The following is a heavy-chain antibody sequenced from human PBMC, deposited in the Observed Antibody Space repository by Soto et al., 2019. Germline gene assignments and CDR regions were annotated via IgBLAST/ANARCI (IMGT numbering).Heavy chain of an antibody. D-gene: IGHD6-19*01. V-gene: IGHV3-49*03. CDR3: TRPSIAVEAFDY. J-gene: IGHJ4*02. Sequence: GGALRLSCTASGFTFGDYAMSWFRQAPGKGLEWVGFIRSKAYGGTTEYAASVKGRFTISRDDSKSIAYLQMNSLKTEDTAVYYCTRPSIAVEAFDYWGQGTLVPVSS. CDR1: GFTFGDYA. CDR2: IRSKAYGGTT.